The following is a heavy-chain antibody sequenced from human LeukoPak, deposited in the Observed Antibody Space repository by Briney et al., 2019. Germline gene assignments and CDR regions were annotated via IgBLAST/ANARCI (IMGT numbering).Heavy chain of an antibody. CDR2: IYTSGST. D-gene: IGHD3-3*01. V-gene: IGHV4-4*07. J-gene: IGHJ4*02. CDR1: GGSISSYY. Sequence: SETLSLTCTVSGGSISSYYWSWIRQPAGKGLEWIGRIYTSGSTNYNPSLKSRVTMSVDTSKNQFSLKLSSVTAADTAVYFCARGRYYDPLDPWLGPHDYWGQGTLVTLSS. CDR3: ARGRYYDPLDPWLGPHDY.